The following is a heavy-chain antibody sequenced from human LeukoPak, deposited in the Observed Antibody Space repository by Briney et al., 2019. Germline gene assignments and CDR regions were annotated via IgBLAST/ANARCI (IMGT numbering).Heavy chain of an antibody. CDR1: GYSISSGYY. Sequence: SETLSLTCAVSGYSISSGYYWGWIRQPPGKRLEWIGSIYHSGSTYYKPSLKSRVTISVDTSKNQFSLKLSSVTAADTAVYYCARNRGGFWSGYYVPSDNWFDPWGQGTLVTVSS. V-gene: IGHV4-38-2*01. J-gene: IGHJ5*02. CDR2: IYHSGST. CDR3: ARNRGGFWSGYYVPSDNWFDP. D-gene: IGHD3-3*01.